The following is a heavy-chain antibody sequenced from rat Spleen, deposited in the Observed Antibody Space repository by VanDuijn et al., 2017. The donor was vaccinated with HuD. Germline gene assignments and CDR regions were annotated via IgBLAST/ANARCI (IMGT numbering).Heavy chain of an antibody. Sequence: EVQLVESGGGLVQPGRSLKLSCAASGFTFSDYNMAWVRQAPKKGLEWVATISYDGSSTYYRDSVKGRFTISRDNAKSTLYLQMDSLRSEDTATYYCARLDYGGYGAYWGQGTLVTVSS. J-gene: IGHJ3*01. CDR1: GFTFSDYN. CDR3: ARLDYGGYGAY. CDR2: ISYDGSST. V-gene: IGHV5-7*01. D-gene: IGHD1-11*01.